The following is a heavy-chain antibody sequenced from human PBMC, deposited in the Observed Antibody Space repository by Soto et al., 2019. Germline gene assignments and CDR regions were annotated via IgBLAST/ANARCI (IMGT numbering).Heavy chain of an antibody. D-gene: IGHD3-22*01. V-gene: IGHV3-53*02. J-gene: IGHJ4*02. CDR1: GFNITNNY. Sequence: EVQLVETGGGWIQPGGSLRLSCAASGFNITNNYMSWVRQAPGKGLEWVSFIYSGGSTYYADSVKGRFSISRDISKNTLFLQMNSLRAEDTAVYYCARSYDSSGYYPGSFDYWGQGTLVTVSS. CDR2: IYSGGST. CDR3: ARSYDSSGYYPGSFDY.